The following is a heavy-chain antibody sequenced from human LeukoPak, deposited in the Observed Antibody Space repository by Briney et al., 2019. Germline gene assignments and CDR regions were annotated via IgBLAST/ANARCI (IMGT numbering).Heavy chain of an antibody. CDR3: ASAPEFYGDYWLGYFDY. V-gene: IGHV1-18*01. Sequence: ASVKVSCKASGYTFTSYGISWVRQAPGQGLEWMGWISAYNGNTNYAQKLQGRVTMTTDKSTSTAYMELRSLRSDDTAVYYCASAPEFYGDYWLGYFDYWGQGTLVTVSS. CDR1: GYTFTSYG. CDR2: ISAYNGNT. J-gene: IGHJ4*02. D-gene: IGHD4-17*01.